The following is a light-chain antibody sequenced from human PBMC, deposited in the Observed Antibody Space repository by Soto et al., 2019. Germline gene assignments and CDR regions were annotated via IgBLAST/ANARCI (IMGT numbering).Light chain of an antibody. CDR3: HHYGTSPVYT. V-gene: IGKV3-20*01. Sequence: EIVLTQSPGTLSLSPGERATLSCRASQSIGTPYLAWYQQKTGQAPRLLIFGTSSMATGIPDSFSGSGSGTDFSLTTSRLVPEDFAVYFCHHYGTSPVYTFGQGTKLEI. J-gene: IGKJ2*01. CDR1: QSIGTPY. CDR2: GTS.